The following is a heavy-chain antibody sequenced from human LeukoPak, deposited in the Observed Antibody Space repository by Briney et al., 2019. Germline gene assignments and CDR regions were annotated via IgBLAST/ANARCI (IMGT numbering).Heavy chain of an antibody. V-gene: IGHV1-18*01. J-gene: IGHJ6*02. D-gene: IGHD3-10*01. CDR1: GDTFTIYG. Sequence: ASVKVSCKASGDTFTIYGISWVRQAPGQGLEWMGWISAYNGNTNYAQKVQGRVTMTTDTSTSTAYMELGSLRSDDTAVYYCARDVRNYYGSGNYGYYYGMDVWGQGTTVTVSS. CDR3: ARDVRNYYGSGNYGYYYGMDV. CDR2: ISAYNGNT.